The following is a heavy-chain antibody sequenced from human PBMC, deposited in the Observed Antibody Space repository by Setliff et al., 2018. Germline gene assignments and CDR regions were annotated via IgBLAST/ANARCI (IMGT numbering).Heavy chain of an antibody. CDR3: ARLPRTVTHFDY. D-gene: IGHD4-17*01. V-gene: IGHV4-39*07. Sequence: SETLSLTCNVSGGSVSSTSHYWGWIRQPPGKGMEWIGSVYYSGYTYYNPSLQSRVTISVDTSKNQLSLKLDSLTAADTAVYFCARLPRTVTHFDYWGQGARVTVSS. CDR1: GGSVSSTSHY. CDR2: VYYSGYT. J-gene: IGHJ4*02.